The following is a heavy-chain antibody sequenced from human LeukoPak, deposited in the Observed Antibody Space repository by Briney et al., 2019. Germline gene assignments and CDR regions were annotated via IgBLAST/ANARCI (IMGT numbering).Heavy chain of an antibody. Sequence: GGSLRLSCTASGFTFSDYAMTWVRQAPGKGLEWVGFIRNKANGGTADYAASVKGRFTISRDDSKTIAYLQMNSLKTEDTAVYYCSRAYSTGWLGINDYWGQGALVTVSS. J-gene: IGHJ4*02. V-gene: IGHV3-49*04. D-gene: IGHD6-19*01. CDR3: SRAYSTGWLGINDY. CDR1: GFTFSDYA. CDR2: IRNKANGGTA.